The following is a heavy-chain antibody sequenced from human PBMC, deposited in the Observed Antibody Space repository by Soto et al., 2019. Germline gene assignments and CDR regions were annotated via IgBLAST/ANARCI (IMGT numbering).Heavy chain of an antibody. CDR1: GGSISSGDYY. J-gene: IGHJ5*02. Sequence: QVQLQESGPGLVKPSQTLSLTCTVSGGSISSGDYYWSWIRQPPGKGLEWIGYIYYSGSTYYNPSLKSRVTISVDTSQSRFSLKLSSVTAADTAVYYCARVPRMYSGHNWFDPWGQGTLVTVSS. V-gene: IGHV4-30-4*01. D-gene: IGHD1-26*01. CDR3: ARVPRMYSGHNWFDP. CDR2: IYYSGST.